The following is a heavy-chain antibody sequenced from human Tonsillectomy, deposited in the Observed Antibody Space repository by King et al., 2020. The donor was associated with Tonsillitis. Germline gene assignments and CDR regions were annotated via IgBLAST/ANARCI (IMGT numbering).Heavy chain of an antibody. J-gene: IGHJ3*02. CDR3: ARVPEDASLIAENDAFEI. CDR2: LYSSGST. Sequence: QLQESGPGLVKPSETLSVTCTVSGGSISGYYWSWIRQSAGKGLEWIGRLYSSGSTNYNPSLKSRVTMSLDTSKNQFSLTLKSVTAADTAVYYCARVPEDASLIAENDAFEIWGQGTRVTVSS. V-gene: IGHV4-4*07. CDR1: GGSISGYY. D-gene: IGHD3-16*01.